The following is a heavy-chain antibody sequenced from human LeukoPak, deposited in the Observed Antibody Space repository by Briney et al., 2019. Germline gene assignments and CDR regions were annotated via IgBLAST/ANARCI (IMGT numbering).Heavy chain of an antibody. V-gene: IGHV4-34*01. CDR2: INHGGVT. CDR1: GGSFSGHY. J-gene: IGHJ6*03. CDR3: ARGRNWQTFYHYYMDV. Sequence: PSETLSLTCGVSGGSFSGHYWTWLRQTPGEGLEWMGEINHGGVTNYNPSLKSRVSISIDTSTNEISLNMSSVTAADTGIYYCARGRNWQTFYHYYMDVWGKGATVTVS. D-gene: IGHD1-14*01.